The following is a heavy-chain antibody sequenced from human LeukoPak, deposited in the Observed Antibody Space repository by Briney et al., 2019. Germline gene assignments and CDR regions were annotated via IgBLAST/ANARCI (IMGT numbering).Heavy chain of an antibody. CDR2: IWYDGSNK. CDR1: GFTFSSYG. V-gene: IGHV3-33*01. J-gene: IGHJ4*02. Sequence: GGSLKLSCAASGFTFSSYGMHWVRQAPGKGLEWVAVIWYDGSNKYYADSVKGRFTISRDNSKNTLYLQMNSLRAEDTTVYYCARDAVYSSSWQYYWGQGTLVTVSS. CDR3: ARDAVYSSSWQYY. D-gene: IGHD6-13*01.